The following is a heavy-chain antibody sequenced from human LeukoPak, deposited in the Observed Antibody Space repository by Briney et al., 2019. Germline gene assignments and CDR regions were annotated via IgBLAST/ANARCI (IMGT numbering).Heavy chain of an antibody. CDR2: ISYSGNT. CDR1: GGSISSGGYY. J-gene: IGHJ2*01. Sequence: HPSETLSLTCTVSGGSISSGGYYWSWIRQHPGKGLEWIGYISYSGNTYYNPSLKSRLAISVDTSKNQFSLKLSSVTAADTAVYFCARENYFARSGHTLRYFDHWGRGPLVTVSS. V-gene: IGHV4-31*02. CDR3: ARENYFARSGHTLRYFDH. D-gene: IGHD3-22*01.